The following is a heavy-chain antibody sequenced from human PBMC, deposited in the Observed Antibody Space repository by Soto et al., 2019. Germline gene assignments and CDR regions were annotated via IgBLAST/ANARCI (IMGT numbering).Heavy chain of an antibody. V-gene: IGHV4-59*08. Sequence: SETLSLTCTVSGGSISSYYWSWIRQPPGKGLEWIGYIYYSGSTNYNPSLKSRVTISVDTSKNQFSLKLSSVTAADTAVYYCGRRRYYDSSGHFTNWFDPWGQGTLVTVSS. CDR1: GGSISSYY. J-gene: IGHJ5*02. CDR2: IYYSGST. CDR3: GRRRYYDSSGHFTNWFDP. D-gene: IGHD3-22*01.